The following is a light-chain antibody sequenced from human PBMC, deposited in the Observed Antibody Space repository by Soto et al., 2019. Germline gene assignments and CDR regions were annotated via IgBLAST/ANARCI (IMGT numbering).Light chain of an antibody. CDR3: ASFTSSDTLV. CDR2: EVF. Sequence: QSALTQPASVSGSPGQSITTSCTGTSGDIGSYDYVSWYQQHPGKAPKLIIYEVFHRPSGVSNRFSGSKSDNTASLTISGLQAEDESEYYCASFTSSDTLVFGSGTKLTVL. CDR1: SGDIGSYDY. J-gene: IGLJ1*01. V-gene: IGLV2-14*01.